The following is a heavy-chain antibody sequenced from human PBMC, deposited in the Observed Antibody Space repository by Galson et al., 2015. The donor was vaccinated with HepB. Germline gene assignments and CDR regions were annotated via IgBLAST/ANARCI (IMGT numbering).Heavy chain of an antibody. V-gene: IGHV1-69*13. J-gene: IGHJ5*02. CDR3: AREAGTVEVWFDP. Sequence: SVKVSCKASGGTFSSYAISWVRQAPGQGLEWMGGIIPIFGTANYAQKFQGRVTITADESTSTAYMELSSLRSEDTAVYYCAREAGTVEVWFDPWGQGTLVTVSS. CDR2: IIPIFGTA. CDR1: GGTFSSYA. D-gene: IGHD6-13*01.